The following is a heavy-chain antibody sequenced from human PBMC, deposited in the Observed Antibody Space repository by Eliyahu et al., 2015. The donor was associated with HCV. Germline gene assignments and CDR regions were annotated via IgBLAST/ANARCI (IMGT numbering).Heavy chain of an antibody. CDR1: GFTFDDYA. V-gene: IGHV3-9*01. CDR2: ISWNSGSI. Sequence: EVQLVESGGGLVQPGRSLRLSCAASGFTFDDYAMIHWVRPAPGEGLGVSGISWNSGSIGYADSVKGRFTISRDNAKNSLYLQMNSLRAEDTALYYCGSFVGEWGQGTLVTVSS. D-gene: IGHD2-21*01. CDR3: GSFVGE. J-gene: IGHJ4*02.